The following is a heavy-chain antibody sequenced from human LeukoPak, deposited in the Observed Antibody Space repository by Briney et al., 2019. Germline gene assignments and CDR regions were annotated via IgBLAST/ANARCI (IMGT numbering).Heavy chain of an antibody. Sequence: SETLSLTCTVTGGSITHYYWNWMRQPPGRGLEWIGYILKSGSSNYNPSLKSRVTISLDTSQNQFSLNLRSVTAADTAVYYCASGEDSAKTAYWGQGTLVTVSS. D-gene: IGHD3-3*01. CDR3: ASGEDSAKTAY. V-gene: IGHV4-4*09. CDR2: ILKSGSS. CDR1: GGSITHYY. J-gene: IGHJ4*02.